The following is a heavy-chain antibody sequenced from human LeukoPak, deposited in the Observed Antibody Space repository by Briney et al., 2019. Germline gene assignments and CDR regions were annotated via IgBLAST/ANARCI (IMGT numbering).Heavy chain of an antibody. J-gene: IGHJ3*02. Sequence: SETLSLTCTVSGGSISSSSYYWSWIRQPPGKGLEWIGYIYHSGSTYYNPSLKSRVTISVDRSKNQFSLKLSSVTAADTAVYYCARVGLGNPYAFDIWGQGTMVTVSS. CDR2: IYHSGST. V-gene: IGHV4-30-2*01. CDR3: ARVGLGNPYAFDI. CDR1: GGSISSSSYY. D-gene: IGHD7-27*01.